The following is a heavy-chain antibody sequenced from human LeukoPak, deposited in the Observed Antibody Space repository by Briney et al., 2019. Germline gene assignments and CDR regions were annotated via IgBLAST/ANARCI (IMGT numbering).Heavy chain of an antibody. CDR1: GYTFTGYY. CDR3: ARAGMGCSSTSCSENWFDP. D-gene: IGHD2-2*01. CDR2: INPNSGGT. J-gene: IGHJ5*02. V-gene: IGHV1-2*02. Sequence: ASVKVSCKASGYTFTGYYMHWVRQAPGQGLEWMGWINPNSGGTNYAQKFQGRVTMTRDTSISTAYMELSRLRSDDTAVYYCARAGMGCSSTSCSENWFDPWGQGTLVTASS.